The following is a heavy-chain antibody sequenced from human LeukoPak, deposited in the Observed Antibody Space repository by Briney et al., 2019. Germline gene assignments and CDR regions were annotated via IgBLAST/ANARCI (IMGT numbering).Heavy chain of an antibody. V-gene: IGHV3-21*01. J-gene: IGHJ4*02. Sequence: GGSLRLSCAASGFSFSNHAMDWVRQAPGKGLEWVSSINGDSTYIYYAGSVKGRFTISRDNAKNSLYLQMDGLRVEDTAVYYCARLVCSVTSCYGKYYFDLWGQGALVTVSS. CDR2: INGDSTYI. D-gene: IGHD2-2*01. CDR1: GFSFSNHA. CDR3: ARLVCSVTSCYGKYYFDL.